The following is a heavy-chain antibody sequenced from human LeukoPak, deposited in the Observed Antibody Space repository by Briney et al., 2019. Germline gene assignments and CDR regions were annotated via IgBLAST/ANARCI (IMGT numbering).Heavy chain of an antibody. V-gene: IGHV3-53*01. J-gene: IGHJ4*02. CDR2: IYSGGST. Sequence: GGSLRLSCAASGFSVSSNYMSWVRQAPGKGLEWVSFIYSGGSTYYPDSVKGRFTFSRDNSKNMLYLQVNSLRAEDTAVYYCAKESHYDSGAYYVDYWGQGTLVTVSS. D-gene: IGHD3-10*01. CDR1: GFSVSSNY. CDR3: AKESHYDSGAYYVDY.